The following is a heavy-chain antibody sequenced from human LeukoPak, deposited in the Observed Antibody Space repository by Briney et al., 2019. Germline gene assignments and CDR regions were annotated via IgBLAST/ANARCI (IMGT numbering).Heavy chain of an antibody. J-gene: IGHJ6*03. Sequence: SETLSLTCTVSGGSISSTTQYWSWIRQPPGKGLEWIGSMDYSGYTYYNPSLKSRVSISVDTSKNQFSLKLSSVTAADTAVYYCASILGYQGMDVWGKGTTVTVSS. V-gene: IGHV4-39*07. CDR3: ASILGYQGMDV. CDR1: GGSISSTTQY. CDR2: MDYSGYT. D-gene: IGHD2-15*01.